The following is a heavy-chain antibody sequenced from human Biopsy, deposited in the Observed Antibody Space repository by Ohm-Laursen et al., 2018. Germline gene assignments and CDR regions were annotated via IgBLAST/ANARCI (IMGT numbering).Heavy chain of an antibody. V-gene: IGHV3-11*01. CDR1: GSAFSSSW. Sequence: SLRLSCSASGSAFSSSWMTWIRQAPGKGLEWVSHISNSGSIIYYADSVKGRFITSRDNAKNSLYLQMNSLRAEDTAVYYCARDSSRRAREGGMDVWGQGTTVTVSS. CDR3: ARDSSRRAREGGMDV. J-gene: IGHJ6*02. D-gene: IGHD6-6*01. CDR2: ISNSGSII.